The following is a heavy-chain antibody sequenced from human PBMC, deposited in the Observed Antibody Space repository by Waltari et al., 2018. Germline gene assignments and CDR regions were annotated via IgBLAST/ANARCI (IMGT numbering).Heavy chain of an antibody. D-gene: IGHD2-2*02. CDR3: AKDAFGNTYLDF. CDR1: GFTFSNFG. V-gene: IGHV3-30*02. J-gene: IGHJ4*02. Sequence: QVNLVESGGGVVQPGGSLRLSCATSGFTFSNFGMHWVRQAPGKGLVWGALIWFDGSEKFYADSVRGRFTISRDNSARTLYLDMDSLRLDDTAMYYCAKDAFGNTYLDFWGQGTLVTVSS. CDR2: IWFDGSEK.